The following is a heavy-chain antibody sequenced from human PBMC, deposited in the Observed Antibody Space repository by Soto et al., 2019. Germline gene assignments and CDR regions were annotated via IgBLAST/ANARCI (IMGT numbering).Heavy chain of an antibody. Sequence: GSLLLSCAASGFTFSSYSMILVRQDPGKGLEWVSAISGSGGSTYYADSVKGRFTISRDNSKNTLYLQMNSLRAEDTAVYYCARSITGTTIFKTGYYYGMDGWGQGNTVPISS. V-gene: IGHV3-23*01. D-gene: IGHD1-7*01. CDR3: ARSITGTTIFKTGYYYGMDG. CDR2: ISGSGGST. CDR1: GFTFSSYS. J-gene: IGHJ6*02.